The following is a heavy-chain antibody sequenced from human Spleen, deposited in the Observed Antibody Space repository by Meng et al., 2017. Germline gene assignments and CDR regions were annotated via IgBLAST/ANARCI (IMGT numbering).Heavy chain of an antibody. Sequence: GESLKISCAASGFTFSSYAMHWVRQAPGKGLEWVAVISYDGSNKYYADSVKGRFTISRDNSKNTLYLQMNSLRAEDTAVYYCAKDRLEVLTLGLAGAWGQGTQVTVSS. V-gene: IGHV3-30*07. CDR3: AKDRLEVLTLGLAGA. CDR2: ISYDGSNK. CDR1: GFTFSSYA. D-gene: IGHD4/OR15-4a*01. J-gene: IGHJ5*02.